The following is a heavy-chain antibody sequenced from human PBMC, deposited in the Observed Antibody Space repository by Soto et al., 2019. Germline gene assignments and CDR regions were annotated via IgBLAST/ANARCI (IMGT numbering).Heavy chain of an antibody. Sequence: KTSETLSLTCAVYGGSFSGYYWSWIRQPPGKGLEWIGEINHSGSTNYNPSLKSRVTISVDTSKNQFSLKLSSVTAADTAVYYCARYEWELRPLDWGQGTLVTVSS. CDR2: INHSGST. J-gene: IGHJ4*02. CDR3: ARYEWELRPLD. V-gene: IGHV4-34*01. CDR1: GGSFSGYY. D-gene: IGHD1-26*01.